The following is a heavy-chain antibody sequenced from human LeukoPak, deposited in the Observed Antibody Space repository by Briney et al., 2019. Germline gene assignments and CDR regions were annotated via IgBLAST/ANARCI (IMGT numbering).Heavy chain of an antibody. D-gene: IGHD1-20*01. Sequence: GGSLRLSCVASGFTFSSYWMSWVRQAPGKGRGWVANIKQDGSEKYYVDSVKGRFTISRDNAKNSLYLQMNSLRAEDTAVYYCARRPGITGTTVGWGQGTLVTVS. CDR2: IKQDGSEK. CDR1: GFTFSSYW. CDR3: ARRPGITGTTVG. J-gene: IGHJ4*02. V-gene: IGHV3-7*01.